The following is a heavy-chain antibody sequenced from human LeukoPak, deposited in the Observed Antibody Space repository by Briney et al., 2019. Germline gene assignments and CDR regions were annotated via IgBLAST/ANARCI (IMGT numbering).Heavy chain of an antibody. Sequence: SQTLSLTCAISGDSVSSNSAAWNWIRQSPSRGLEWLGRTYYRSKWHNDYAVSVKSRITISPDTSKNQFSLHLNSVTPEDTAVYYCARYYFDSSGYLSEKLHDAFDIWGQGTMVTVSS. V-gene: IGHV6-1*01. CDR2: TYYRSKWHN. J-gene: IGHJ3*02. D-gene: IGHD3-22*01. CDR1: GDSVSSNSAA. CDR3: ARYYFDSSGYLSEKLHDAFDI.